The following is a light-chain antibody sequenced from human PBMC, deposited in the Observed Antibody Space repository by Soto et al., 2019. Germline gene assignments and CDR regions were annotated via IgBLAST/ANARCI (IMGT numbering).Light chain of an antibody. V-gene: IGKV3D-15*01. CDR1: QSLSSK. Sequence: EIVLTQSPGTLSLSPGERATLSCRASQSLSSKLAWYQQKPGQAPRLLIYGASSRATGIPARFSGSGSGTEFTLTISSLQSEDFAVYCCQPYSRWHPETPFGAGTNVDI. J-gene: IGKJ4*02. CDR2: GAS. CDR3: QPYSRWHPETP.